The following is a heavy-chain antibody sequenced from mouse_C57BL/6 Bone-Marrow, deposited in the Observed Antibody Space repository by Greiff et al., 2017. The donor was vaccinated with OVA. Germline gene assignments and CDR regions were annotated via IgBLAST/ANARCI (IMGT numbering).Heavy chain of an antibody. D-gene: IGHD2-5*01. V-gene: IGHV1-50*01. J-gene: IGHJ4*01. Sequence: QVQLQQPGAELVKPGASVKLSCKASGYTFTSYWMQWVKQRPGQGLEWIGEIDPSDSYTNYNQKFKGKATLTVDTSSSTAYMQLSSLTSEDSAVYYCANLYYSKGVYAMDDWGQGTSVTVSS. CDR3: ANLYYSKGVYAMDD. CDR1: GYTFTSYW. CDR2: IDPSDSYT.